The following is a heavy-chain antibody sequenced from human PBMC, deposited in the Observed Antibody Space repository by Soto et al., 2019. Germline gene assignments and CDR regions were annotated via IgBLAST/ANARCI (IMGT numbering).Heavy chain of an antibody. CDR2: ISAYNGNT. CDR3: ARASVAVAGKGFFQH. D-gene: IGHD6-13*01. V-gene: IGHV1-18*01. CDR1: GYTFTSYG. J-gene: IGHJ1*01. Sequence: ASVKVSCKASGYTFTSYGISWVRQAPGQGLEWMGWISAYNGNTNYSQKFQGRVTITRDTSASTAYMELSSLRSEDTAVYYCARASVAVAGKGFFQHWGQGTLVTVSS.